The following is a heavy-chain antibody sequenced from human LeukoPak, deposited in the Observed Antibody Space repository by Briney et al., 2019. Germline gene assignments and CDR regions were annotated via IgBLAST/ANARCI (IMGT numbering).Heavy chain of an antibody. Sequence: PSETLSLTCAVYGGSFSGYYWNWIRQPPGMGLEWIAEINHSGSTNYNPSLKSRVTMSVDRSKNQVSLRLSSVTAADTAVYYCARYTGYFDYWGQGTLVTVSS. D-gene: IGHD2-2*02. CDR2: INHSGST. V-gene: IGHV4-34*01. CDR1: GGSFSGYY. J-gene: IGHJ4*02. CDR3: ARYTGYFDY.